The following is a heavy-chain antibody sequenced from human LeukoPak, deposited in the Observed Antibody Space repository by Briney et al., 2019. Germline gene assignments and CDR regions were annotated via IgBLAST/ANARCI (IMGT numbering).Heavy chain of an antibody. V-gene: IGHV3-48*01. CDR1: GFTFSTSI. J-gene: IGHJ4*02. CDR2: ITSSSSPI. D-gene: IGHD1-7*01. Sequence: GGSLRLSCAASGFTFSTSIMSWVRQAPGKGLEWVSYITSSSSPIYYADSVKGRFTISRDNAKNSLYLQLNSLRAEDTAVYYCARSSRELGGYAPWELMPPFDYWGQGTLVTVSS. CDR3: ARSSRELGGYAPWELMPPFDY.